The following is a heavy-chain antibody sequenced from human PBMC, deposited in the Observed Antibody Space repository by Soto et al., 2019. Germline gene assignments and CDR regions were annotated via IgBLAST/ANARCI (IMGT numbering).Heavy chain of an antibody. J-gene: IGHJ3*02. Sequence: SETLSLTCTVSGGSISSYYWSWIRQPPGKGLEWIGYIYYSGSTNYNPSLKSRVTISVDTSKNQFSLKLSSVTAADTAVYYGARGSEGGVVNDAFDIWGQGTMVTVSS. D-gene: IGHD3-22*01. CDR3: ARGSEGGVVNDAFDI. CDR2: IYYSGST. CDR1: GGSISSYY. V-gene: IGHV4-59*01.